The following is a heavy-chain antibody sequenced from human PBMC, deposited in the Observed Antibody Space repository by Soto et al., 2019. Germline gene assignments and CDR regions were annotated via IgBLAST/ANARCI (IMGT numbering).Heavy chain of an antibody. CDR3: VMVDNYVTPTPQDV. J-gene: IGHJ6*02. Sequence: QVQLVQSGDEVKKPGASVKVSCKASGYIFVNYGIAWVRQAPGQGLEWMGWISPYTGNTHSATQVQGRLTMTTDTSTRTAYMYLGSLTSDDTAVYYCVMVDNYVTPTPQDVWGQGTTVTVSS. D-gene: IGHD3-16*01. CDR1: GYIFVNYG. CDR2: ISPYTGNT. V-gene: IGHV1-18*01.